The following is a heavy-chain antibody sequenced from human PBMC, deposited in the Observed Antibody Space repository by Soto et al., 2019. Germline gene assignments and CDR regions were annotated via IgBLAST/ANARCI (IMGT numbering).Heavy chain of an antibody. D-gene: IGHD2-15*01. Sequence: EVQLVESGGGLVQPGGSLRLSCAAAGFTFSSNDMNWVRQAPGKGLEWVSYISSSSSPIYYADSVRGRFTISRDNAKNSLYLQMNSLRAEDTAVYYCARTNRILDAFHIWGQGTMVTVSS. V-gene: IGHV3-48*01. CDR1: GFTFSSND. J-gene: IGHJ3*02. CDR3: ARTNRILDAFHI. CDR2: ISSSSSPI.